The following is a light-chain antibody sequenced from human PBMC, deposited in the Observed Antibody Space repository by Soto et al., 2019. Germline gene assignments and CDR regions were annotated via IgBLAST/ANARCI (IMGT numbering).Light chain of an antibody. CDR2: GAS. J-gene: IGKJ1*01. V-gene: IGKV3-20*01. CDR1: QSVSRDF. CDR3: QQCGVSPWT. Sequence: EIVLTQSPGTLSLSPGERATLSCRASQSVSRDFLAWYQRKPGQAPRLLIYGASSRATDIPDRFSGSGSGTDFTLTISRLEPEDFAVYYCQQCGVSPWTFGQETKVEI.